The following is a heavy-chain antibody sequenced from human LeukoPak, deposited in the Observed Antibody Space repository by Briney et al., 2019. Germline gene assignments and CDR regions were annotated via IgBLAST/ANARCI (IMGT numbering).Heavy chain of an antibody. CDR1: GGSISSSSYY. CDR2: IYYSGST. CDR3: ARGGAPRALDI. D-gene: IGHD4/OR15-4a*01. V-gene: IGHV4-39*01. J-gene: IGHJ3*02. Sequence: PSETLSLTCTVSGGSISSSSYYWGWIRQPPGKGLEWIGSIYYSGSTYYNPSLKSRVTISVDTSKNQFSLKLSSVTAADTAVYYCARGGAPRALDIWGQGTMVTVSS.